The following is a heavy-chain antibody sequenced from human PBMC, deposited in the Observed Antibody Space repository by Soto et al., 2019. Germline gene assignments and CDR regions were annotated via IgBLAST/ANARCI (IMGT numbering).Heavy chain of an antibody. CDR3: AKDLHYDSSGPNWFDP. D-gene: IGHD3-22*01. CDR1: GFTFSSYA. J-gene: IGHJ5*02. V-gene: IGHV3-23*01. CDR2: ISGSGGST. Sequence: EVQLLESGGGLVQPGGSLRLSCAASGFTFSSYAMSWVRQAPGKGLEWVSAISGSGGSTYYADSVKGRFTISRDNSKNTLYLQMNSLRAEDTAVYYCAKDLHYDSSGPNWFDPWGQGTLVTVSS.